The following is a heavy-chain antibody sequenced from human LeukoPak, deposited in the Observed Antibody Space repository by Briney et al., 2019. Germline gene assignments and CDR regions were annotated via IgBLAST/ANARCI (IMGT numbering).Heavy chain of an antibody. J-gene: IGHJ6*02. CDR1: GYSFTSYW. CDR3: ARLIAVAATYYYYGMDV. V-gene: IGHV5-51*01. CDR2: IYPGDSDT. D-gene: IGHD6-19*01. Sequence: GESLKISCKGSGYSFTSYWIGWVRQMPGKGLEWMGIIYPGDSDTRYSPSFQGQVTISADKSISTAYLQWSSLKASDTAMYYCARLIAVAATYYYYGMDVWGQGTTVTVYS.